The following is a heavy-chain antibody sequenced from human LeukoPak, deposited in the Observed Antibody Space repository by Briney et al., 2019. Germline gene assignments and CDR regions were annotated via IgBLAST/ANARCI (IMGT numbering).Heavy chain of an antibody. D-gene: IGHD3-10*01. J-gene: IGHJ4*02. CDR1: GGSISSSSYY. CDR2: IHYSGST. CDR3: AASGSYYRAPDY. V-gene: IGHV4-39*01. Sequence: SETLSLTCTVSGGSISSSSYYWGWIRQPPGKGLEWVGTIHYSGSTYYNPSLKSRVTMSVDTSKNQFSLRLSSVTAADTAVYYCAASGSYYRAPDYWGQGTLVTVSA.